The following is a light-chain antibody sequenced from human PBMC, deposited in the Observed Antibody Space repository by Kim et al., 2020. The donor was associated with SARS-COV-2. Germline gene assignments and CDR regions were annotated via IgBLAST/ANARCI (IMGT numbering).Light chain of an antibody. CDR2: DAS. CDR3: LQHNLSLT. V-gene: IGKV3-11*01. CDR1: QGVSSY. J-gene: IGKJ4*01. Sequence: IVLTQSPSTLSLSPGERATLSCRASQGVSSYFAWYQQKPGQAHRLLIYDASNRATGIPARCSGSGSGTDFTLTISSLEPEDFAVYYFLQHNLSLTFGGGTKVDIK.